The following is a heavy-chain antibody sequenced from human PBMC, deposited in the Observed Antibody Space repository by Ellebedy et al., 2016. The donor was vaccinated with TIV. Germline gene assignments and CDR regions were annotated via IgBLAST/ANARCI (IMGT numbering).Heavy chain of an antibody. CDR3: ARGYGAYCGGDCYPILFDY. D-gene: IGHD2-21*02. CDR2: INHSGST. J-gene: IGHJ4*02. Sequence: MPSETLSLTCAVYGGSFSGYYWSWIRQPPGKGLEWIGEINHSGSTNYNPSLKSRVTISVDTSKNQFSLKLSSVTAADTAVYYCARGYGAYCGGDCYPILFDYWGQGTLVTVSS. CDR1: GGSFSGYY. V-gene: IGHV4-34*01.